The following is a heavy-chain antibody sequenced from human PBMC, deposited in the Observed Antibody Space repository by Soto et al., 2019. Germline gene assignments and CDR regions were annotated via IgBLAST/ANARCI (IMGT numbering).Heavy chain of an antibody. CDR2: IYPGDSDT. J-gene: IGHJ2*01. CDR3: ATPTLSGSYPASDWYFNL. CDR1: GYSFSSYW. V-gene: IGHV5-51*01. Sequence: PGESLKISCKGSGYSFSSYWNGWVRQMPGKGLEWMGIIYPGDSDTRYSPSFQGQVTISADKSISTAYLQWSSLKASDTAMYYCATPTLSGSYPASDWYFNLWGRGTLVTVSS. D-gene: IGHD1-26*01.